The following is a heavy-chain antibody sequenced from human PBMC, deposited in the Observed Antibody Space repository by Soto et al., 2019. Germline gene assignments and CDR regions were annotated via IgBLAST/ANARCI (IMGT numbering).Heavy chain of an antibody. CDR3: TRGVLVVPGVMWGPGKYGMDV. V-gene: IGHV3-49*03. J-gene: IGHJ6*02. Sequence: PGGSLRLSCTASGFTFGDYAMSWFRQAPGKGLEWVGFIRSTVYGATTEYAASVKGRFTILRDDVKSIAYLQMNSLKTEDTAMYYCTRGVLVVPGVMWGPGKYGMDVWGQGTTVTSP. CDR1: GFTFGDYA. D-gene: IGHD2-2*01. CDR2: IRSTVYGATT.